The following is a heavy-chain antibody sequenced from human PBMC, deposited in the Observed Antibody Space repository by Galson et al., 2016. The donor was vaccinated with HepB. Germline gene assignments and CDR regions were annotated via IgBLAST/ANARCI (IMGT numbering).Heavy chain of an antibody. D-gene: IGHD2-15*01. CDR3: AREVIPVVYYGLDV. CDR1: AFTFTDYA. J-gene: IGHJ6*02. CDR2: IPYDGSNK. V-gene: IGHV3-30*04. Sequence: SLRLSCAASAFTFTDYAMHWVRQAPGKGLEWVAVIPYDGSNKYYADSAQGRFTISRDNSKNTLYLQMNSLRAEDTAVYYCAREVIPVVYYGLDVWGQGITVTVS.